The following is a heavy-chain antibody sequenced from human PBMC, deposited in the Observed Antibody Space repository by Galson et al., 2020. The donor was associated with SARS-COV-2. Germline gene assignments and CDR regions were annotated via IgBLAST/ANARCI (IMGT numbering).Heavy chain of an antibody. Sequence: GGSLRLSCEASGFTFRTHAIHWARQAQGKGLEWVAQIFYDGSVKDYGDSVKGRFTISRDSSKNMVYLQMTNLKVDDTAVYYCAREGQLSSGWAFDYWGQGTLVTVSS. D-gene: IGHD3-22*01. J-gene: IGHJ4*02. CDR2: IFYDGSVK. CDR1: GFTFRTHA. V-gene: IGHV3-33*01. CDR3: AREGQLSSGWAFDY.